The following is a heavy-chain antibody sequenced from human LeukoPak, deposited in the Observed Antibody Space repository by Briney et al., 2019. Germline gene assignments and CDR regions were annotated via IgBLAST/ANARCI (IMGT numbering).Heavy chain of an antibody. CDR3: ASGWGFLYYYDSSGYTPNNAFDI. CDR2: INPSGGST. Sequence: GASVKVSCKASGYTFTSYYMHWVRQAPGQGLEWMGIINPSGGSTSYAQKFQGRVTITRDTSTSTVYMELSSLRSEDTAVYYCASGWGFLYYYDSSGYTPNNAFDIWGQGTMVTVSS. J-gene: IGHJ3*02. CDR1: GYTFTSYY. D-gene: IGHD3-22*01. V-gene: IGHV1-46*01.